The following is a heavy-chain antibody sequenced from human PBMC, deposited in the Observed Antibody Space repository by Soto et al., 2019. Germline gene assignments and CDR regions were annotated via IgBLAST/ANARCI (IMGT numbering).Heavy chain of an antibody. J-gene: IGHJ4*02. CDR1: GFTVSSSY. Sequence: EVQLVETGGGLIQPGGSLRLSCAASGFTVSSSYMSWVRQAPGRGLEWVSTIFSGGTTHYADSVQGRFTISRDSSKNTLFLQLNSLRAEDTAIYYCARETVPPSYHYYDCWGQGT. D-gene: IGHD2-2*02. CDR2: IFSGGTT. CDR3: ARETVPPSYHYYDC. V-gene: IGHV3-53*02.